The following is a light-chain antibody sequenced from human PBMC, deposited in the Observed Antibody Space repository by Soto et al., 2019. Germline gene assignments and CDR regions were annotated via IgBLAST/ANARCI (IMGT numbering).Light chain of an antibody. CDR1: SSNIGSNY. CDR2: RNN. CDR3: AAWDDSLSALYV. Sequence: SVLTQPPSASGTPGQRVTISCSGSSSNIGSNYVYWYQQLPGTAPKLLIYRNNPRPSGVPDRFSGSKSGTSASLAISGLRYEDEADYYCAAWDDSLSALYVFGTGTKVTVL. J-gene: IGLJ1*01. V-gene: IGLV1-47*01.